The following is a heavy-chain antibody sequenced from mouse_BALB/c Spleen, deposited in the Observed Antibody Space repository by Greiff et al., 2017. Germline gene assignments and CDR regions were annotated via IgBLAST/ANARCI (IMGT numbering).Heavy chain of an antibody. D-gene: IGHD1-1*01. Sequence: VQLQQSGAELVRPGSSVKISCKASGYAFSSYWMNWVKQRPGQGLEWIGQIYPGDGDTNYNGKFKGKATLTADKSSSTAYMQLSSLTSEDSAVYFCACSFTTVVATDYWGQGTTLTVSS. J-gene: IGHJ2*01. CDR2: IYPGDGDT. V-gene: IGHV1-80*01. CDR3: ACSFTTVVATDY. CDR1: GYAFSSYW.